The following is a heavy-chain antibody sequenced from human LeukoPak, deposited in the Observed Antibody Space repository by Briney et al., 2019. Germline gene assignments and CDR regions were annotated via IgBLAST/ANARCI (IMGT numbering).Heavy chain of an antibody. J-gene: IGHJ6*03. D-gene: IGHD3-9*01. CDR3: ARDRYDILTGQTYYYYYYMDV. CDR2: IIPIFGTA. CDR1: GGTFSSYA. Sequence: SVKVSCKACGGTFSSYAISWLRQPPAQGLEWMGGIIPIFGTANYAHTFQDRVAITTDESSRTDYTAQRSLRSEDTAVYYCARDRYDILTGQTYYYYYYMDVWGKGTTVTVCS. V-gene: IGHV1-69*05.